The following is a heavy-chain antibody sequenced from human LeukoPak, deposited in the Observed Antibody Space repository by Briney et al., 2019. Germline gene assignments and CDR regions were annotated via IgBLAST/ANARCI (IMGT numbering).Heavy chain of an antibody. V-gene: IGHV4-39*01. CDR1: GGSISSSYYY. J-gene: IGHJ6*02. CDR2: IYYSGST. Sequence: SETLSLTCTVSGGSISSSYYYWGWIRQPPGKGLEWIGSIYYSGSTYYNPSLKSRVTISVDTSKNQFSPKLRSVTAADTAVYYCASINGDPSYSRFVDVWGQGTTVTVSS. CDR3: ASINGDPSYSRFVDV. D-gene: IGHD4-17*01.